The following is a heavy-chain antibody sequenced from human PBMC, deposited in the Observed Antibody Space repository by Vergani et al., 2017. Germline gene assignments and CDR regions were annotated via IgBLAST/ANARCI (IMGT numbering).Heavy chain of an antibody. Sequence: EVQLLESGGGLVQPGGSLRLSCAASGFTFSSYAMSWVRQAPGTGLEWVSAISGSGGSTYYADSVKGRFPISRDNSKNTLYLQMNSLRAEDTAVYYCAKSVVGWDLERGGDYWGQGTLVTVSS. D-gene: IGHD4-23*01. CDR1: GFTFSSYA. CDR2: ISGSGGST. V-gene: IGHV3-23*01. CDR3: AKSVVGWDLERGGDY. J-gene: IGHJ4*02.